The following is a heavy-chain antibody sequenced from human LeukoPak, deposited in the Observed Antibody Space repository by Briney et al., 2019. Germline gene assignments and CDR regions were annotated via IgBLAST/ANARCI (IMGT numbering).Heavy chain of an antibody. Sequence: PGGSLRLSCAASGFTFSSYSMNWVRQAPGKGLEWVSYISSSSSTIYYADSVKGRFTISRDNAKNSLYLQMNSLRDEDTAVYYCARFPHYYDSSGYSFWGQRTLVTVSS. CDR1: GFTFSSYS. D-gene: IGHD3-22*01. CDR3: ARFPHYYDSSGYSF. J-gene: IGHJ4*02. V-gene: IGHV3-48*02. CDR2: ISSSSSTI.